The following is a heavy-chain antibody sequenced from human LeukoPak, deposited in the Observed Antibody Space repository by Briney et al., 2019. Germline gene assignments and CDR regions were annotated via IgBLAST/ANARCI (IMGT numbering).Heavy chain of an antibody. CDR2: INPNSGGT. Sequence: ASVKVSCKASGYTFTGYYMHRVRQAPGQGLEWMGWINPNSGGTNYAQKFQGRVTMTRDTSISTAYMELSRLRSDDTAVYYCARALARAVAGSYWGQGTLVTVSS. D-gene: IGHD6-19*01. CDR1: GYTFTGYY. V-gene: IGHV1-2*02. CDR3: ARALARAVAGSY. J-gene: IGHJ4*02.